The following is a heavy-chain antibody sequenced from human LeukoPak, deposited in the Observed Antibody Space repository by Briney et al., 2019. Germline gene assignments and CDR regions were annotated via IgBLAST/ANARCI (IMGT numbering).Heavy chain of an antibody. CDR2: IYWNDDK. CDR3: AHTIAAAGTFDY. D-gene: IGHD6-13*01. V-gene: IGHV2-5*01. Sequence: SGPTLLHPTPTLTLTCTFSGFSLSTSGVGVGWIRQPPGKALEWLALIYWNDDKRYSPSLKSRLTITKDTSKTQVVLTMTNMDPVDTATYYCAHTIAAAGTFDYWGQGTLVTVSS. J-gene: IGHJ4*02. CDR1: GFSLSTSGVG.